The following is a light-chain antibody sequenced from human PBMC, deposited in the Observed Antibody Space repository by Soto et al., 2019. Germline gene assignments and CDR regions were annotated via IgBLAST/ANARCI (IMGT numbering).Light chain of an antibody. V-gene: IGKV3D-20*01. J-gene: IGKJ4*01. CDR3: HHYDTPPAPT. CDR2: DAS. Sequence: IVLTQSPATLSFSPGDRATLSCGASQSVTSNYIAWYQQKPGLAPRLLIYDASSRATDIPDRFSGSGSGTDFTLTISRLEPEDFAVYYCHHYDTPPAPTFGGGNQVDIX. CDR1: QSVTSNY.